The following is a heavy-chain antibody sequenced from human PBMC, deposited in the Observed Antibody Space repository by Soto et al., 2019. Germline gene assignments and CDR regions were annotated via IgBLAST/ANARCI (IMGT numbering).Heavy chain of an antibody. CDR1: GGTFSSHS. D-gene: IGHD2-2*01. Sequence: QVQLVQSGAEVKKPGSSVKVSCKVSGGTFSSHSINWVRQAPGQGPEWMGGIIPIFGTENYAQKFQGRVTITADESTSTAYMELSSLTSEDTALYYCSTSVYCSTTRCYYYYGLDVWGKGTTVTVFS. CDR3: STSVYCSTTRCYYYYGLDV. J-gene: IGHJ6*04. V-gene: IGHV1-69*01. CDR2: IIPIFGTE.